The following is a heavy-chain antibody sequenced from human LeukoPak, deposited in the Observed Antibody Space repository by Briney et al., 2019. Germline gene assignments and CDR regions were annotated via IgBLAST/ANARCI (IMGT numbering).Heavy chain of an antibody. D-gene: IGHD2-2*01. CDR3: ARYCTSSSCSWGGGALDY. Sequence: SETLSLTCTLSGGSISSSTFPWAWLRQPPGKRLQWIGSIYYSGTTYYNPSLKSRLTISVDTSKNQFSLKLTSVTAADTAVYYCARYCTSSSCSWGGGALDYWGQGTLVTVSS. J-gene: IGHJ4*02. CDR1: GGSISSSTFP. CDR2: IYYSGTT. V-gene: IGHV4-39*07.